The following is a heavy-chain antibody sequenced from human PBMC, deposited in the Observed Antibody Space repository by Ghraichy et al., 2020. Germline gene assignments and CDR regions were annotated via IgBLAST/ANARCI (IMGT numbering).Heavy chain of an antibody. Sequence: GESLNISCVGSGFKFDNYYMNWVRRAPGKGLEWVANIEDNGNTKRLADSVKGRFIISRDNSKNAIYLHMNDLRVEDTGVYYCARDGKWEPLRKDSFAFWGPGTSVTVSS. V-gene: IGHV3-7*01. CDR3: ARDGKWEPLRKDSFAF. CDR1: GFKFDNYY. CDR2: IEDNGNTK. D-gene: IGHD1-26*01. J-gene: IGHJ3*01.